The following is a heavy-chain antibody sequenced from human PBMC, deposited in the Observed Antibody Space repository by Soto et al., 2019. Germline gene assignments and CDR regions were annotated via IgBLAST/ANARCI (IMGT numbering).Heavy chain of an antibody. V-gene: IGHV3-30*18. CDR1: GFTFSSYG. D-gene: IGHD3-22*01. CDR2: ISYDGSNK. Sequence: QVQLVESGGGVVQPGRSLRLSCAASGFTFSSYGMHWVRQAPGKGLEWVAVISYDGSNKYYADSVKGRFTISRDNSKNTLYLQMNSLRAEDTAVYYCAKDGAPYDYDSSGYYYDYWGQGTLVTVSS. J-gene: IGHJ4*02. CDR3: AKDGAPYDYDSSGYYYDY.